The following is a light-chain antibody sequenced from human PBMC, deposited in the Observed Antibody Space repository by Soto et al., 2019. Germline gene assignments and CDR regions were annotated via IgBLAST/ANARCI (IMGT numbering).Light chain of an antibody. Sequence: EIVMTQSPATLSVSPGERATLSCRASQSVSDNLAWYQQKPGQAPRLLIYGASTGASGIPARFSGSGSGTEFTLTISGLQPEDFAVYYCQQYNSWPLTFGPGTKVDI. CDR1: QSVSDN. V-gene: IGKV3-15*01. CDR2: GAS. CDR3: QQYNSWPLT. J-gene: IGKJ3*01.